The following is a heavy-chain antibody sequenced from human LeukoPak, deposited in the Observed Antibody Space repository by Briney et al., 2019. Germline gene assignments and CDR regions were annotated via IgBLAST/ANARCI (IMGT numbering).Heavy chain of an antibody. J-gene: IGHJ4*02. V-gene: IGHV3-74*01. CDR2: INGDGSST. CDR3: ASAYYHYYFDY. CDR1: GLSLVMKW. D-gene: IGHD3-16*01. Sequence: GRSLRPSREASGLSLVMKWTGWDWQPPRKGMVWVSRINGDGSSTSYADSVKGRFTISRDNAKNTLYLQMNSLRAEDSAVYYCASAYYHYYFDYWGQGTLVTVSS.